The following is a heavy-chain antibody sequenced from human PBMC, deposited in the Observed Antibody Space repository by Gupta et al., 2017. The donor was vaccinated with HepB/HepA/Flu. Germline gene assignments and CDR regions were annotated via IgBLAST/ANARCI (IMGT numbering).Heavy chain of an antibody. CDR3: SRGITGDY. V-gene: IGHV1-18*01. J-gene: IGHJ4*02. CDR1: GYTFTSYG. CDR2: MSAYDGNT. Sequence: QVHLVQSGAEVQKPGASVKVSCKASGYTFTSYGFSWVRQAPGQGLEWRGWMSAYDGNTKHAQKFQDRVTLTTDTSTSTAYMELRSLRSDDTAVYYCSRGITGDYWGQGTLVTVSS. D-gene: IGHD1-20*01.